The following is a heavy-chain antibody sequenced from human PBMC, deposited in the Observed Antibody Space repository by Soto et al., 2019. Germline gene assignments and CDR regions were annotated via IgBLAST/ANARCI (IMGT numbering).Heavy chain of an antibody. CDR1: GFTFSSYS. CDR3: AIDDITFGGVIVILFAY. V-gene: IGHV3-21*04. Sequence: GGSLRLSCAASGFTFSSYSMNWVRQAPGKGLEWVSSISSSSSYIYYADSVKGRFTISRDNAKNTLYLQMNSLRAEDTAVYYCAIDDITFGGVIVILFAYWGQGTLVTVSS. CDR2: ISSSSSYI. J-gene: IGHJ4*02. D-gene: IGHD3-16*02.